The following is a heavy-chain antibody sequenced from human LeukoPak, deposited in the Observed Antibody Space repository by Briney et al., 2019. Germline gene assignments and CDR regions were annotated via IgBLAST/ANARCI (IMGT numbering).Heavy chain of an antibody. Sequence: GGSLRLSCAASGFTFSDYYMSWIRQAPGKGLEWVSYISSSGSTIYYADSVKGRFTISRDNAKNSLYLQMNSLRAGDTAVYYCARGRYLENDAFDIWGQGTMVTVSS. CDR3: ARGRYLENDAFDI. D-gene: IGHD1-1*01. CDR2: ISSSGSTI. J-gene: IGHJ3*02. V-gene: IGHV3-11*04. CDR1: GFTFSDYY.